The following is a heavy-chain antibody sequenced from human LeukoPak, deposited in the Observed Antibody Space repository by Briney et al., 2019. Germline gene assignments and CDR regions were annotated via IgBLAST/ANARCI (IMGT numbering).Heavy chain of an antibody. CDR2: IYYSGST. CDR1: GGSISSYY. Sequence: SETLSLTCTVSGGSISSYYRSWIRQPPGKGLEWIGYIYYSGSTNYNPSLKSRVTISVDTSKNQFSLKLSSVTAADTAVYYCARENRGCSSTSCYNWFDPWGQGTLVTVSS. D-gene: IGHD2-2*01. CDR3: ARENRGCSSTSCYNWFDP. J-gene: IGHJ5*02. V-gene: IGHV4-59*01.